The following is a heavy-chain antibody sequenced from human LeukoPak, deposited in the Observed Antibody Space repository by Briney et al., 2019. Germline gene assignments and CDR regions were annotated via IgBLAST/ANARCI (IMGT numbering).Heavy chain of an antibody. V-gene: IGHV4-34*01. CDR2: INHSGST. D-gene: IGHD3-16*01. J-gene: IGHJ4*02. CDR3: ARAPYRALDY. CDR1: GGSFSGYY. Sequence: PSETLSLTCAVYGGSFSGYYWSWIRQPPGKGLEWIGEINHSGSTNYNPSLKSRVTISVDTSKSQFSLKLSSVTAADTAVYYCARAPYRALDYWGQGTLVTVSS.